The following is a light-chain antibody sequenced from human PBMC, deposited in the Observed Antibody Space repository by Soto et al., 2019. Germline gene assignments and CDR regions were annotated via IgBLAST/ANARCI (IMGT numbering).Light chain of an antibody. CDR3: QQFNSYPIT. Sequence: AIQLTQSPSSLSASVRDRVTITCRASQAISRALAWYQQKPGKVPKLLIFDASSLQSGVPSRFSGSGSGTDFTLTISGLQPEDFAIYYCQQFNSYPITFGQGTRLEIK. J-gene: IGKJ5*01. CDR1: QAISRA. V-gene: IGKV1-13*02. CDR2: DAS.